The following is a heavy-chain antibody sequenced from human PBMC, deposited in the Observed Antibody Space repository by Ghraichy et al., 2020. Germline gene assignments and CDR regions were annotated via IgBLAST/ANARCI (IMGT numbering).Heavy chain of an antibody. J-gene: IGHJ4*02. CDR1: GGSFSGYY. CDR2: VSHSGSS. Sequence: SQTLSLTCAVYGGSFSGYYWSWIRRPPGKGLEWIGEVSHSGSSNYNPSLKSRVTVSMDTSRNQFSLKLNSVTAADTAMYYCARDPYDGTHFDSWGQGTLVTVSS. CDR3: ARDPYDGTHFDS. D-gene: IGHD3-16*01. V-gene: IGHV4-34*01.